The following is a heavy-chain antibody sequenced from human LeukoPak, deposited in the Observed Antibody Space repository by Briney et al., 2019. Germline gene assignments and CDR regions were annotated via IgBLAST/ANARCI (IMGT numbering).Heavy chain of an antibody. CDR1: GYSISSGYY. CDR2: IYHSGST. J-gene: IGHJ4*02. D-gene: IGHD2-21*02. Sequence: SETLSLTCTVSGYSISSGYYWGWIRQPPGKGLEWIGSIYHSGSTYYNPSLKSRVTISVDTSKNQFSLKLSSVTAADTAVYYCARVAYCGGDCYIPDYWGQGTLVTVSS. V-gene: IGHV4-38-2*02. CDR3: ARVAYCGGDCYIPDY.